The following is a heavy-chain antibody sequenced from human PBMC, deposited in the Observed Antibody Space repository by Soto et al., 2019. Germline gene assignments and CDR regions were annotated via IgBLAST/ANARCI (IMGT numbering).Heavy chain of an antibody. CDR1: GGSFKSGSYS. V-gene: IGHV4-39*07. D-gene: IGHD2-2*01. Sequence: ASETLSLTCTVSGGSFKSGSYSWSWIRQPPGKGLEWIGEISHTGTTNYNPSLKSRVTMSVDKPKNQFSLNLTSVTAADTAVYYCARVISSRDEYFDYWGQGTVVTVSS. J-gene: IGHJ4*02. CDR2: ISHTGTT. CDR3: ARVISSRDEYFDY.